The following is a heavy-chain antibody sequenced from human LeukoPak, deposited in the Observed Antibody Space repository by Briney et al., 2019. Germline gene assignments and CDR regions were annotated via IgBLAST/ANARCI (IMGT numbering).Heavy chain of an antibody. Sequence: GGSLRLSCAASGFSVSSTYMNLVRQAPGKGLEWVSVIRSGGDTQYADSVKGQFTVSRDNSKNTLHLQMNSLRAEDTAVYYCAREGVYDNSGYNDALDIWGQGTQVTVST. D-gene: IGHD3-22*01. CDR1: GFSVSSTY. J-gene: IGHJ3*02. CDR2: IRSGGDT. V-gene: IGHV3-53*01. CDR3: AREGVYDNSGYNDALDI.